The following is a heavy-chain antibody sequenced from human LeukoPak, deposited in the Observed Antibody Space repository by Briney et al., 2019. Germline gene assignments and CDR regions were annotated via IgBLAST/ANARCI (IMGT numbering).Heavy chain of an antibody. Sequence: GGSLRLSCAASGFTFSSYAMHWVRQAPGKGLEWVAVISYDGSNKYYADSVKGRFTISRDNSKNTLYLQMNSLRAEDTAVYYCASSWGAEYFDYWGQGTLVTVSS. D-gene: IGHD3-16*01. CDR3: ASSWGAEYFDY. V-gene: IGHV3-30-3*01. CDR2: ISYDGSNK. CDR1: GFTFSSYA. J-gene: IGHJ4*02.